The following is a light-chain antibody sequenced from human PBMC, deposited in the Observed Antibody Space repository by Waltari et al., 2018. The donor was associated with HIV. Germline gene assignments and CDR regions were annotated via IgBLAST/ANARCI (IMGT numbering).Light chain of an antibody. Sequence: AGLSQPPSLSTGLGQTATLTRTGNSDNVANPGATSLQHHQGLPPRLLSHRNNNRPSGVSDRFSTATSGNTAFLTIRGLRSEDEADYFCSAWDSSLTGWIFGGGTQLAVL. V-gene: IGLV10-54*01. CDR3: SAWDSSLTGWI. J-gene: IGLJ2*01. CDR2: RNN. CDR1: SDNVANPG.